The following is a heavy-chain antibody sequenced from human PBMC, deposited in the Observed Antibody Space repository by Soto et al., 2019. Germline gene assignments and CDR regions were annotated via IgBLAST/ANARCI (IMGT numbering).Heavy chain of an antibody. CDR2: IYSSGST. Sequence: SETLSLTCTVSGGSISSGGYSWNWIRQHPGKGLEWIGYIYSSGSTYYNPSLKSRLTISIDTSQNLFSLKLSSVTAADTAVYFCAREEAVRLERRFDSWGQGTLVTV. CDR1: GGSISSGGYS. D-gene: IGHD6-6*01. J-gene: IGHJ5*01. CDR3: AREEAVRLERRFDS. V-gene: IGHV4-31*03.